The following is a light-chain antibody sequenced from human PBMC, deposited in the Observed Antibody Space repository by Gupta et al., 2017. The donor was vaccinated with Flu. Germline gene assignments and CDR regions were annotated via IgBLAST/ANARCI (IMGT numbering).Light chain of an antibody. CDR2: EVS. CDR1: QSLVYSDGNTY. J-gene: IGKJ2*02. CDR3: KKGTHPWT. V-gene: IGKV2-30*01. Sequence: PVTLGQPAYISCRSSQSLVYSDGNTYLNWLQQRPGQSPRRLIYEVSNRDYGVTDRFSGSGSDTDFTLKSMRGEAEDVGVYYFKKGTHPWTFGQGTKLEIK.